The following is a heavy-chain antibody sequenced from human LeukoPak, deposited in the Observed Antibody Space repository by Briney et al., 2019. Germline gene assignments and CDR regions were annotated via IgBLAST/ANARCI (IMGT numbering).Heavy chain of an antibody. CDR3: ASTIFGVVTLYNWLDP. Sequence: SETLSLTCTVSGGSITSRSYSWGWIRQPPGKGLEWIGSINYSGSTHYSPSLKSRVTISVGTSRSQFSLKLSSVTAADTAVYYCASTIFGVVTLYNWLDPWGQGTLVTVSS. V-gene: IGHV4-39*01. D-gene: IGHD3-3*01. J-gene: IGHJ5*02. CDR2: INYSGST. CDR1: GGSITSRSYS.